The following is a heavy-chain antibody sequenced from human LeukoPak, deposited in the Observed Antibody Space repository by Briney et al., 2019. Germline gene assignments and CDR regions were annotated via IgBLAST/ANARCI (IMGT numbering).Heavy chain of an antibody. D-gene: IGHD5-24*01. CDR3: ARDPVRRDGYNLDY. CDR1: GYTFTSYY. V-gene: IGHV1-2*02. Sequence: ASVKVSCKASGYTFTSYYIHWVRQAPGQGLEWMGWINHISGGTEYAQKFQGRVTMTRDTSMSTFYMELSSLRSDDTALYYRARDPVRRDGYNLDYWGQGTLVTVSS. CDR2: INHISGGT. J-gene: IGHJ4*02.